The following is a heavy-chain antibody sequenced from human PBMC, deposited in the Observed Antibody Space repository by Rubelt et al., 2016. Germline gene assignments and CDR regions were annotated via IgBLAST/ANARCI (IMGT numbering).Heavy chain of an antibody. CDR3: VGGGPADY. CDR2: ISAYNGNT. Sequence: QVQLVQSGAEVKKPGASVKVSCKASGYTFTSYGISWVRQAPGQGLEWMGWISAYNGNTNYPPKLQSSVTRTTDTSRATAYMELRSLRSDDTAVYYCVGGGPADYWGQGTLVTVSS. D-gene: IGHD3-10*01. CDR1: GYTFTSYG. V-gene: IGHV1-18*01. J-gene: IGHJ4*02.